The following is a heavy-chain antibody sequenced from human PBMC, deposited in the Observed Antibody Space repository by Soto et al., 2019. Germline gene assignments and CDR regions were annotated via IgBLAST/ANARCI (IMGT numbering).Heavy chain of an antibody. V-gene: IGHV1-69*01. CDR3: ARDVILVVVSATRAAGWFDP. J-gene: IGHJ5*02. CDR2: IIPIFGTS. Sequence: QLQLVQSGAEVKKPGSSVNVSCKTSGGSFSSNTITWVRQAPGQGLEWMGGIIPIFGTSNYAQKFQGRVTITADESTNTVSMEMSRLRYEDTAVYYCARDVILVVVSATRAAGWFDPWGQGTLVTVSS. CDR1: GGSFSSNT. D-gene: IGHD2-15*01.